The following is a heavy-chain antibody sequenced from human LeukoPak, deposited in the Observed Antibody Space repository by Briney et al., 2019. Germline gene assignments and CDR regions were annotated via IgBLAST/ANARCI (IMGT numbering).Heavy chain of an antibody. J-gene: IGHJ5*02. Sequence: SETLSLTCTVSGGSISSYYWSWIRQPPGKGLEWIGYIYYSGSTNYNPSLKSRVTISVDTSKNQFSLKLSSVTAADTAVYYCARGLKDYYDSSGYYFLPWGQGTLVTVSS. D-gene: IGHD3-22*01. V-gene: IGHV4-59*01. CDR2: IYYSGST. CDR3: ARGLKDYYDSSGYYFLP. CDR1: GGSISSYY.